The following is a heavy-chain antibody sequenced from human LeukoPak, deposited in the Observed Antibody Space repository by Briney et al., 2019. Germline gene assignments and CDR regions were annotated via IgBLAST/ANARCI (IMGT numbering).Heavy chain of an antibody. D-gene: IGHD2-2*01. CDR3: ARDGGYCSSTSCQPYNWFGP. Sequence: SVKVSCKASGGTFSSYAISWVRQAPGQGLEWMGGIIPIFGTANYAQKFQGRVTITADESTSTAYMELSSLRSEDTAVYYCARDGGYCSSTSCQPYNWFGPWGQGTLVTVSS. CDR1: GGTFSSYA. J-gene: IGHJ5*02. CDR2: IIPIFGTA. V-gene: IGHV1-69*13.